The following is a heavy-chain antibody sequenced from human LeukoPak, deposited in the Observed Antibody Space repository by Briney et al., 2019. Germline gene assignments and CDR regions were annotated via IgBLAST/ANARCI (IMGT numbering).Heavy chain of an antibody. D-gene: IGHD3-3*01. V-gene: IGHV1-46*01. J-gene: IGHJ4*02. CDR2: INPSGGST. CDR3: ARSGSRPRITIFEVAIY. CDR1: GYTFTSYY. Sequence: ASVKVSCKASGYTFTSYYMHWVRQAPGQGLEWMGIINPSGGSTSYAQKFQSRVTMTRDMSTSTVYMELSSLRSEDTAVYYCARSGSRPRITIFEVAIYWGQGTLVTVSS.